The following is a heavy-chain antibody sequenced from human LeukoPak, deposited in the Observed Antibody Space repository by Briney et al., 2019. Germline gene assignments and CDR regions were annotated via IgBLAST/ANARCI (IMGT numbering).Heavy chain of an antibody. D-gene: IGHD6-19*01. V-gene: IGHV4-4*07. CDR3: ARDPSSGWSNYYYYYMDV. Sequence: PSETLSLTCTVSGGSISSYYWSWIRQSAGKGLEWIGRIYTSGSTNYNPSLKSRVTISVDKSKNQFSLKLSSVTAADTAVYYCARDPSSGWSNYYYYYMDVWGKGTTVTVSS. CDR2: IYTSGST. CDR1: GGSISSYY. J-gene: IGHJ6*03.